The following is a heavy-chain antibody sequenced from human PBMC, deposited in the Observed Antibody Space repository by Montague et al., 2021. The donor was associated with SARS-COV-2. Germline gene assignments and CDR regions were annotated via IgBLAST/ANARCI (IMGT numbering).Heavy chain of an antibody. D-gene: IGHD4-23*01. CDR1: GASISTGSDY. Sequence: SETLSLICTVSGASISTGSDYWSWIRQRPGRGLEWIGNFYYSGGSTYNPSLKSRVTISADTSKNLFSLTLKSVTASDTAVYYCARDRGDICGGNSVWFDPWGQGTLVTVSS. CDR2: FYYSGGS. V-gene: IGHV4-61*01. CDR3: ARDRGDICGGNSVWFDP. J-gene: IGHJ5*02.